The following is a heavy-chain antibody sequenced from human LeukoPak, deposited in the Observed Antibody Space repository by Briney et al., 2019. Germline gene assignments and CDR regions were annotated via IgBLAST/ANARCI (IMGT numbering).Heavy chain of an antibody. D-gene: IGHD3-22*01. CDR3: ARVVGDYYDSSGYLWYDP. V-gene: IGHV3-NL1*01. J-gene: IGHJ5*02. CDR1: GFTFSSYG. CDR2: IYSGGST. Sequence: GGSLRLSCAASGFTFSSYGMHWVRQAPGKGLEWVSVIYSGGSTYYADSVKGRFTISRDNSKNTLYLQMNSLRAEDTAVYYCARVVGDYYDSSGYLWYDPWGQGTLVTVSS.